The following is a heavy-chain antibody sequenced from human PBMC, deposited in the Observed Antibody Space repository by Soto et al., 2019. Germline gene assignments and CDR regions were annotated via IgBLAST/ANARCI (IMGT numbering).Heavy chain of an antibody. J-gene: IGHJ6*02. Sequence: QVQLQESGPGLVKPSQTLSLTCTVSGGSISSGDYYWSWIRQPPGKGLEWIGYIYYSGSTYYNPSRKSRVTISVDTSKNQFSLKLSSVTAADTAVYYCASLKVDTAMPSYYYYGMDVWGQGTTVTVSS. D-gene: IGHD5-18*01. CDR1: GGSISSGDYY. CDR3: ASLKVDTAMPSYYYYGMDV. CDR2: IYYSGST. V-gene: IGHV4-30-4*01.